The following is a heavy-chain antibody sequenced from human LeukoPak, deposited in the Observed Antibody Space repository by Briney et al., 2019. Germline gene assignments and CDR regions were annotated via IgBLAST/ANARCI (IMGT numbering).Heavy chain of an antibody. Sequence: PSETLSLTCTVSGGSISSSSYYWGWIRQPPGKGLEWIGSIYYSGSTYYNPSLKSRVTISVDTSKNQFSLKLSSMTAADTAVYYCARQLGEPPRDYWGQGTLVTVSS. J-gene: IGHJ4*02. V-gene: IGHV4-39*01. CDR3: ARQLGEPPRDY. D-gene: IGHD3-10*01. CDR1: GGSISSSSYY. CDR2: IYYSGST.